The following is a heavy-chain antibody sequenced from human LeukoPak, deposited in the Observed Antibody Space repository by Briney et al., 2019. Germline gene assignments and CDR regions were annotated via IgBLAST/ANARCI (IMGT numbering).Heavy chain of an antibody. CDR2: IRYDGSNK. CDR1: GFTFSSYG. Sequence: PGGSLRLSCAASGFTFSSYGMHWVRQAPGKGLEWVAFIRYDGSNKYYADSVKGRFTISRDNSKNTLYLQMNSLRAEDTAVYYCAPRGGKNLYYFDYWGQGTLVTVSS. CDR3: APRGGKNLYYFDY. J-gene: IGHJ4*02. D-gene: IGHD3-10*01. V-gene: IGHV3-30*02.